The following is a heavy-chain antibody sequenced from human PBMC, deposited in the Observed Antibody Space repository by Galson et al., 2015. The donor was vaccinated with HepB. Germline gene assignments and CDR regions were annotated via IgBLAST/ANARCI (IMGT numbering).Heavy chain of an antibody. D-gene: IGHD6-19*01. V-gene: IGHV3-23*01. Sequence: SLRLSCAASGFTFSSYAMSWVRQAPGKGLEWVSAISGSGGSTYYADSVKGRFTISRDNSKNTLYLQMNSLRAEDTAVYYCARGPTQYSSGWLPWGRYGMDVWGQGTTVTVSS. CDR2: ISGSGGST. CDR1: GFTFSSYA. J-gene: IGHJ6*02. CDR3: ARGPTQYSSGWLPWGRYGMDV.